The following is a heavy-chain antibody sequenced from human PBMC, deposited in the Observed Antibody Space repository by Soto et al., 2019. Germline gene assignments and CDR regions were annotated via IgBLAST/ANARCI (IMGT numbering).Heavy chain of an antibody. V-gene: IGHV3-30*18. CDR1: GFTFSSNG. Sequence: GGSLRLSCAASGFTFSSNGMHWVRQAPGKGLEWVAIISYDGSSKYYADSVKGRFTISRDNSKNTLYLHMNSLRAEDTAVYFCAKGALDYSNSYLDSWGQGALVTVSS. CDR3: AKGALDYSNSYLDS. CDR2: ISYDGSSK. J-gene: IGHJ4*02. D-gene: IGHD4-4*01.